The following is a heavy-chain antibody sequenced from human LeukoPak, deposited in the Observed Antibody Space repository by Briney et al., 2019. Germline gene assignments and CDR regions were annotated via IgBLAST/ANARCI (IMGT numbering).Heavy chain of an antibody. CDR3: ARTHAGYFDY. D-gene: IGHD2-2*01. CDR2: IYYSGST. J-gene: IGHJ4*02. V-gene: IGHV4-31*03. Sequence: SETLSLTCTVSGGSISSGGYYWSWFRQHPGKGLEWIGYIYYSGSTYYNPSLKSRVTISVDTSKNQFSLKLSSVTAADTAVYYCARTHAGYFDYWGQGTLVTVSS. CDR1: GGSISSGGYY.